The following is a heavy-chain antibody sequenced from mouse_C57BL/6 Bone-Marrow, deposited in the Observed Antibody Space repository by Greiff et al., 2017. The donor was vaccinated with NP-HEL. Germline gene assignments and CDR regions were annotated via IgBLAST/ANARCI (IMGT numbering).Heavy chain of an antibody. CDR1: GFNIKDDY. CDR3: TGSSYFDY. J-gene: IGHJ2*01. D-gene: IGHD1-1*01. V-gene: IGHV14-4*01. CDR2: IDPENGDT. Sequence: EVQLPQSGAELVRPGASVKLSCTASGFNIKDDYMHWVKQRPEQGLEWIGWIDPENGDTEYATKFQGKATITADTSSNTAYLQLSSLTSDDTAVYYCTGSSYFDYWGQGTTLTVSS.